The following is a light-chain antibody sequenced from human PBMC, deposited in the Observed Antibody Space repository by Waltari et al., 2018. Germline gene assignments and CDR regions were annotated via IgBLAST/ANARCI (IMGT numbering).Light chain of an antibody. Sequence: DIVMTQSPDSLAVSLGERATINCKSSQSILYSSSNMNYLAWYQQTPGQPPKLLIYWASTRESGVPDRCSGSGSGTDFTLTISSLQAEDVAVYYCQQYYGSPPYTFGQGTKLEIK. CDR3: QQYYGSPPYT. CDR1: QSILYSSSNMNY. J-gene: IGKJ2*01. V-gene: IGKV4-1*01. CDR2: WAS.